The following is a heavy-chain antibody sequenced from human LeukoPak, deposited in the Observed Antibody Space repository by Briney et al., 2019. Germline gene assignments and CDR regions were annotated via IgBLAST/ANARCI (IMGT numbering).Heavy chain of an antibody. J-gene: IGHJ4*02. D-gene: IGHD5-18*01. CDR2: ISGSGGST. CDR3: AKLLPTQLCLSFFDY. CDR1: GFPFSSYA. V-gene: IGHV3-23*01. Sequence: GGSLRLSCATSGFPFSSYAMSWVRQAPGKGLEWVSAISGSGGSTYYADSVKGRFTISRDNSKNTLSLQMNSLRAEDTAVYYCAKLLPTQLCLSFFDYWGQGTLVTVSS.